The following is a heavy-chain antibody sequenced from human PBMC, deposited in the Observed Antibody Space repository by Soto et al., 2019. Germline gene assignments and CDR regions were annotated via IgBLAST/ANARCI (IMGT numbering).Heavy chain of an antibody. D-gene: IGHD3-10*01. CDR2: IRSKGSGGTS. J-gene: IGHJ3*01. V-gene: IGHV3-49*04. Sequence: PGGSLRLSCTASGFTFADYAMSWVRQAPGKGLEWVGFIRSKGSGGTSEYAASVKGRFTFSRDDSKSIAYLQMNSLKIEDTAVYYCTRDQPITPWGQGTMVTVS. CDR3: TRDQPITP. CDR1: GFTFADYA.